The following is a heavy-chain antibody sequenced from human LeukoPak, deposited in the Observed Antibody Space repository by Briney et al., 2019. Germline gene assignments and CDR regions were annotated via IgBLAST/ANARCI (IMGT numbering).Heavy chain of an antibody. CDR1: GFTFSSYS. CDR3: ARDKVGAAAGTD. CDR2: ISSSSGYI. V-gene: IGHV3-21*01. Sequence: GGSQRLSCAASGFTFSSYSMNWVRQAPGKGLEWVSSISSSSGYIYYADSVKGRFTISRDNAKNSLYLQMNSLRAEDTAVYYCARDKVGAAAGTDWGQGALVTVSS. D-gene: IGHD6-13*01. J-gene: IGHJ4*02.